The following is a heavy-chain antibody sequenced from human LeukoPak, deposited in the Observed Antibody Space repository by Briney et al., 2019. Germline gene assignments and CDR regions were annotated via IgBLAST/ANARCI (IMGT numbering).Heavy chain of an antibody. CDR2: INHSGST. CDR1: GGSFSGYY. Sequence: KPSETLSLTCAVYGGSFSGYYWSWIRQPPGKGLEWIGEINHSGSTNYNPSLKSRVTISVDTSKNQFSLKLTSVTAADTAVYYCAGRAARFFDYWGQGILVTVSS. CDR3: AGRAARFFDY. D-gene: IGHD6-25*01. V-gene: IGHV4-34*01. J-gene: IGHJ4*02.